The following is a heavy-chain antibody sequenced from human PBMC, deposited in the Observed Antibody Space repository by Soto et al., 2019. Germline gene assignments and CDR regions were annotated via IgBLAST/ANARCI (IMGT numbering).Heavy chain of an antibody. J-gene: IGHJ4*02. V-gene: IGHV4-39*01. CDR3: ARVIAAPGGEYYFDY. D-gene: IGHD6-13*01. CDR1: GGSISSSSYY. Sequence: SETLSLTCTVSGGSISSSSYYWGWIRQPPGKGLEWIGSIYYSGSTYYNPSLKSRVTISVDTSKNQFSLKLSSGTAADTAVYYCARVIAAPGGEYYFDYWGQGTLVTVSS. CDR2: IYYSGST.